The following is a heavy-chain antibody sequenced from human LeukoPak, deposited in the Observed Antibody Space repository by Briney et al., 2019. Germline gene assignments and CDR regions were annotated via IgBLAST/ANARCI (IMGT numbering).Heavy chain of an antibody. V-gene: IGHV4-39*07. CDR1: GGSISSSSYY. CDR2: IYYSGGT. CDR3: ARDPRGSSSWYWPAYFDY. D-gene: IGHD6-13*01. Sequence: PSETLSLTCTVSGGSISSSSYYWGWIRQPPGKGLEWIGSIYYSGGTYYNPSLKSRVTISVDTSKNQFSLKLSSVTAADTAVYYCARDPRGSSSWYWPAYFDYWGQGTLVTVSS. J-gene: IGHJ4*02.